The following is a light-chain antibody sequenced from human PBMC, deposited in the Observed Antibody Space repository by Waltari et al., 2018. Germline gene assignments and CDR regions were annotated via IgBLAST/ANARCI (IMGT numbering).Light chain of an antibody. Sequence: SYVLTHPPSLSLAPRQPACIPCRGTHFLIRSPHAYQQKPGQAPVLVVYSANDRPTGISQRFSGSVSGHTATLSIGRVESGDEADYYCQVWDSDSDHVVFGGGTRLTVL. CDR1: HFLIRS. CDR3: QVWDSDSDHVV. J-gene: IGLJ3*02. V-gene: IGLV3-21*01. CDR2: SAN.